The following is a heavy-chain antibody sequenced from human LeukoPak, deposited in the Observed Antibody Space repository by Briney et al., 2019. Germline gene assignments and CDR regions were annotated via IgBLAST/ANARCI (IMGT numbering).Heavy chain of an antibody. Sequence: GGSLRLSCAASEFTFDDYAMHWVRQAPGKGLEWVSLISGDGGSTYYADSVKGRFTISRDNSKNSLYLQMNSLRTEDTALYYCAQSYEAVAGNFDYWGQGTLVTVSS. J-gene: IGHJ4*02. CDR2: ISGDGGST. D-gene: IGHD6-19*01. CDR1: EFTFDDYA. V-gene: IGHV3-43*02. CDR3: AQSYEAVAGNFDY.